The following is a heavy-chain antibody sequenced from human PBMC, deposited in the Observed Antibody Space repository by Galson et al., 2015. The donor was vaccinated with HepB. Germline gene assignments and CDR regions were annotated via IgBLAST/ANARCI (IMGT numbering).Heavy chain of an antibody. CDR1: GFSFSSYD. V-gene: IGHV3-30*18. CDR2: LSYDGRNT. J-gene: IGHJ4*02. CDR3: AKDSRYISGWYTGRGGLDF. D-gene: IGHD6-19*01. Sequence: SLRLSCAASGFSFSSYDMHWVRQAPGKGLERVAILSYDGRNTYSADSVKGRFTVSRDNSKNTLYLQLNSLRPEDTAVYYCAKDSRYISGWYTGRGGLDFWGQGTLVTVSS.